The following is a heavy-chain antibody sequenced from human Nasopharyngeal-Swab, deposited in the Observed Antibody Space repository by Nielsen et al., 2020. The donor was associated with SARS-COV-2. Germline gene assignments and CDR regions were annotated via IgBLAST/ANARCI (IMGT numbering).Heavy chain of an antibody. V-gene: IGHV4-59*13. D-gene: IGHD3-3*01. Sequence: SETLSLTCAVYGGSFSGYYWSWIRQPPGKGLEWIGYIYYSGSTNYNPSLKSRVTISVDTSKNQFSLKLSSVTAADTAVYYCARQRTDFWSGPNYYYYGADVWGQGTTVTVSS. CDR1: GGSFSGYY. J-gene: IGHJ6*02. CDR3: ARQRTDFWSGPNYYYYGADV. CDR2: IYYSGST.